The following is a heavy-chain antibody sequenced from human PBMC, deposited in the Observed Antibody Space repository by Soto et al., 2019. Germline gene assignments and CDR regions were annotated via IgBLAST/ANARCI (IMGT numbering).Heavy chain of an antibody. CDR3: AGGPYRSSYYYYYGMDV. CDR1: GGTFSSYA. CDR2: IIPIFGTA. Sequence: QVPLVQSGAEVKKPGSSVKVSCKASGGTFSSYAISWVRQAPGQGLEWMGGIIPIFGTANYAQKFQGRVTITADKSTSTAYMELSSLRSEDTAVYYCAGGPYRSSYYYYYGMDVWGQGTTVTVSS. V-gene: IGHV1-69*06. J-gene: IGHJ6*02. D-gene: IGHD3-16*01.